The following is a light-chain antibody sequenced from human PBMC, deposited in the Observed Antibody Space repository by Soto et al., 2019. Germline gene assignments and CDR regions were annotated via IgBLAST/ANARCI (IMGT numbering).Light chain of an antibody. CDR2: EVS. Sequence: QSALTQPASVSGSPGQSITISCTGTSSDFGGYNYVSWYQQHPGKAPKLMIYEVSNRPSGVSNRFSGSKSGYTASLTISGLQAEDEADYYCSSYTTSSTLEVFGGGTKLTVL. J-gene: IGLJ2*01. CDR1: SSDFGGYNY. CDR3: SSYTTSSTLEV. V-gene: IGLV2-14*01.